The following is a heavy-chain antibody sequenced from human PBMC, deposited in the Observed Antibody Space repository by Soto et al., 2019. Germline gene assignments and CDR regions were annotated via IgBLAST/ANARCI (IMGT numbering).Heavy chain of an antibody. D-gene: IGHD3-10*01. CDR1: GGSISSSSYY. CDR2: IYYSGST. Sequence: QLQLQESGPGLVKPSETLSLTCTVSGGSISSSSYYWGWIRQPPGKGLEWIGSIYYSGSTYYNPSLKSRVTISVDTSKNQFSLKLSSVTAADTAVYYCARRKGSGRYYNWFDPWGQGTLVTVSS. V-gene: IGHV4-39*01. J-gene: IGHJ5*02. CDR3: ARRKGSGRYYNWFDP.